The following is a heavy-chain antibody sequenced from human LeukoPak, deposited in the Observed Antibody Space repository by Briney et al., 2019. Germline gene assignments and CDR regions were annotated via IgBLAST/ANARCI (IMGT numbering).Heavy chain of an antibody. J-gene: IGHJ6*02. CDR2: IYYTGTT. V-gene: IGHV4-59*01. CDR3: ARGYDIDV. Sequence: SETLSLTCTVSGGSISNYYWSWIRQPPGKALQWFGYIYYTGTTKYNPSLKSRATISLDTSKNQFSLKLTSVTAADTALFFCARGYDIDVWGQGTTVTVSS. CDR1: GGSISNYY.